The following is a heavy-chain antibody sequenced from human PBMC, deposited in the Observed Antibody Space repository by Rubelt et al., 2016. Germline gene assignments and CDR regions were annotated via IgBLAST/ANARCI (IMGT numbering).Heavy chain of an antibody. J-gene: IGHJ4*02. CDR1: GGSVSSSSYY. CDR3: ARRRYDGAIDY. V-gene: IGHV4-39*01. Sequence: QLQLQESGPGLVKPSETLSLTCTVSGGSVSSSSYYWGWIRQPPGKGLEWIGSIYYSGSTYYNPSLKSRVTMSVDTSKNQFSLKLSAVTAAETAVDYCARRRYDGAIDYWGQGTLVTVSS. D-gene: IGHD3-3*01. CDR2: IYYSGST.